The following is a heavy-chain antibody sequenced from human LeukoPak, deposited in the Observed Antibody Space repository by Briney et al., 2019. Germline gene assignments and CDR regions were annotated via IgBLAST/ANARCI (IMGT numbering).Heavy chain of an antibody. CDR3: ARARRSSIAGRPRDFDY. CDR2: INHSGST. D-gene: IGHD6-6*01. V-gene: IGHV4-34*01. Sequence: SETLSLTCAVYGGSLSGYYWSWIRKPPGKGLEWIGEINHSGSTNYNPSLKSRVTISVDTSKNQFSLKLSSVTAADTAVYYCARARRSSIAGRPRDFDYWGQGTLVTVSS. J-gene: IGHJ4*02. CDR1: GGSLSGYY.